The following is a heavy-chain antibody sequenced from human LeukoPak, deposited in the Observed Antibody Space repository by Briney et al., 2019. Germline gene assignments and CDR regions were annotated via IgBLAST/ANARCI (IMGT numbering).Heavy chain of an antibody. CDR3: ARGPLTS. D-gene: IGHD3-3*01. J-gene: IGHJ4*02. V-gene: IGHV4-61*02. Sequence: SETLSLTCTVSGGSISSSNYYWSWIRQPAGKGLEWIGRIYTSGSTNYNPSLKSRVTMSVDTSKNQFSLKLSSVTAADTAVYYCARGPLTSWGQGTLVTVSS. CDR1: GGSISSSNYY. CDR2: IYTSGST.